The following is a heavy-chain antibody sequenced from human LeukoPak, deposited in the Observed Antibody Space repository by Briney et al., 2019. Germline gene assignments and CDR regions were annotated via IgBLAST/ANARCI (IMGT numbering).Heavy chain of an antibody. CDR3: ARVAGYYDGSGYLYYFDH. V-gene: IGHV5-51*01. CDR2: IYPGDSDT. J-gene: IGHJ4*02. CDR1: GYSFTSYW. Sequence: GESLQISCQGSGYSFTSYWIGWVRQMPGKGLEWMGIIYPGDSDTTYSPSFQGQVTISADKSISTAYLQWSSLKASDTAMYYCARVAGYYDGSGYLYYFDHWGQGTLVTVSS. D-gene: IGHD3-22*01.